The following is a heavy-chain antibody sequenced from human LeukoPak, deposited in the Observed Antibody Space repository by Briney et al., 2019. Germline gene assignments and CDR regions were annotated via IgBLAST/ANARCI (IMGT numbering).Heavy chain of an antibody. CDR1: GFTFSSYS. Sequence: GGSLRLTCAASGFTFSSYSMNWVRQAPGKGLEWVSSISSSSYIYYADSVKGRFTISRDNSKNTLYLQMNSLRAEDTAVYHCAKSLWDNWNAGMDVWGQGTTVTVSS. J-gene: IGHJ6*02. D-gene: IGHD1-20*01. CDR3: AKSLWDNWNAGMDV. V-gene: IGHV3-21*04. CDR2: ISSSSYI.